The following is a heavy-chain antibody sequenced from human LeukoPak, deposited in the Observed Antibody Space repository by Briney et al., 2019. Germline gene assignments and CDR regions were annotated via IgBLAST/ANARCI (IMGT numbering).Heavy chain of an antibody. CDR3: ARDYYGP. D-gene: IGHD3-22*01. Sequence: GGSLRLSCAASGFTVSNNYMRWVRQAPGRGLEWVSSIYSRGSTSYVDSVKGRFTISRDNSKNTLFLQMNSLRVEDTAVYYCARDYYGPWGQGTLVTVSS. CDR2: IYSRGST. V-gene: IGHV3-66*03. CDR1: GFTVSNNY. J-gene: IGHJ5*02.